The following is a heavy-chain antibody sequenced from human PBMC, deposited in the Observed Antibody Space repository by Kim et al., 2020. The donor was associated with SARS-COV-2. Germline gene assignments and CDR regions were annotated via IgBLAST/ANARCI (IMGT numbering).Heavy chain of an antibody. CDR3: ARERDGYNSGWFDP. J-gene: IGHJ5*02. V-gene: IGHV3-11*05. Sequence: ADTGKGRFTISRDNAKNSLYLQMNSLRAEDTAVYYCARERDGYNSGWFDPWGQGTLVTVSS. D-gene: IGHD5-12*01.